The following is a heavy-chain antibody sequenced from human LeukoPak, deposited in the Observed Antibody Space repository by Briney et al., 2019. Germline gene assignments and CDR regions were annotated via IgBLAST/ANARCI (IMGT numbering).Heavy chain of an antibody. J-gene: IGHJ3*02. CDR1: GYTFTNYY. D-gene: IGHD6-13*01. Sequence: ASVKVSCKASGYTFTNYYMNRVRQAPGQGLEWMGIINPSVGSAYYKQKFQGRVTMTRDMSTTTVYMELSSLRSEDTAVYYCARSRGSSWSPFDIWGQGTMVTVSS. CDR2: INPSVGSA. CDR3: ARSRGSSWSPFDI. V-gene: IGHV1-46*01.